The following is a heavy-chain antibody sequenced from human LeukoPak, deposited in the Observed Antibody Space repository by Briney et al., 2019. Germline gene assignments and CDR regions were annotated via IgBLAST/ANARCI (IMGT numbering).Heavy chain of an antibody. Sequence: GASVKVSCKASRYTFTGYYMHWVRQAPGQGLEWMGWINPNSGGTNYAQKFQGRVTMTRDTSISTAYMELSRLRSDDTAVYYCARDELGATTSPYWGQGTLVTVSS. CDR3: ARDELGATTSPY. J-gene: IGHJ4*02. V-gene: IGHV1-2*02. CDR2: INPNSGGT. CDR1: RYTFTGYY. D-gene: IGHD1-26*01.